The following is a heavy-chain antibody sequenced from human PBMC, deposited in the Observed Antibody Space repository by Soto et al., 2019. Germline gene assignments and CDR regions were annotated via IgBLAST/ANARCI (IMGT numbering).Heavy chain of an antibody. CDR1: GFTFSNAW. CDR3: TTGLDY. J-gene: IGHJ4*02. V-gene: IGHV3-15*01. Sequence: EVQLVESGGGLVKPGGSLRLSCAASGFTFSNAWMSWVRQAPGKGLEWVGSIKSKTDGGTTDYAAPVKGRFTISRDDSKNTLYLQMNSLKPEDTAVYYCTTGLDYWGQGTLVSVSS. CDR2: IKSKTDGGTT.